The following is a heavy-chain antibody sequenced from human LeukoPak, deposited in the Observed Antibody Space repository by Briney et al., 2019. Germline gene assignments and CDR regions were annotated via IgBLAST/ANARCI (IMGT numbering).Heavy chain of an antibody. V-gene: IGHV3-30*04. D-gene: IGHD3-10*01. J-gene: IGHJ6*04. CDR3: ARPYGSGSEYYYYGMDV. CDR1: GFTFSSYA. Sequence: PGGSLRLSCAASGFTFSSYAMHWVRQAPGKGLEWVAVISYDGSNKYYADSVKGRFTISRDNSKNTLYLQMNRLRAEDTAVYYCARPYGSGSEYYYYGMDVWGKGTTVTVSS. CDR2: ISYDGSNK.